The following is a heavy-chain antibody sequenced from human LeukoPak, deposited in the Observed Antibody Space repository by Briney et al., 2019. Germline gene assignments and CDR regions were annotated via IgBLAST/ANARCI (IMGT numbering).Heavy chain of an antibody. CDR2: IIPIHNII. D-gene: IGHD6-19*01. Sequence: ASVKVSCKVSGGSFISYTISWVRQAPRQGLEWMGRIIPIHNIINYAQNFQDRVTITADKSTRTAYMEVRSLRSEDTAIYYCARGAVAGLEGVDYWGQGTLVTVSS. CDR3: ARGAVAGLEGVDY. CDR1: GGSFISYT. J-gene: IGHJ4*02. V-gene: IGHV1-69*02.